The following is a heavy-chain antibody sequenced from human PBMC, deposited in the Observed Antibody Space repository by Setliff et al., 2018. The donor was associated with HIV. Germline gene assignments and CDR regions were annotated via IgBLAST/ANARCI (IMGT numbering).Heavy chain of an antibody. D-gene: IGHD2-21*02. V-gene: IGHV4-39*01. CDR1: GDSMISRPYY. J-gene: IGHJ4*02. CDR3: ARFSVVVTAPGY. Sequence: PSETLSLTCTVSGDSMISRPYYWGWIRQSPGKGLEWIGNIFYSGSIYSNPSLKSRINLSIDTSKNQFSLKLTSVTAADAAVYYCARFSVVVTAPGYWGRGTQGTVSS. CDR2: IFYSGSI.